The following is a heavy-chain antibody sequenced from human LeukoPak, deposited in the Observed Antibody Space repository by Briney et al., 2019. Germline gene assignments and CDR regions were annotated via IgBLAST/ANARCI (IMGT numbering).Heavy chain of an antibody. V-gene: IGHV4-59*01. CDR3: ARGGYYGSGNDFRFDP. Sequence: SETLSLTCTVSGGSISSYYWSWVRQSPGKGLECIGYIHYTGSTNYNPSPKSRVAISVETSKNQFSLKLKSVTAADTAVYYCARGGYYGSGNDFRFDPWGQGTLVTVSS. CDR1: GGSISSYY. CDR2: IHYTGST. D-gene: IGHD3-10*01. J-gene: IGHJ5*02.